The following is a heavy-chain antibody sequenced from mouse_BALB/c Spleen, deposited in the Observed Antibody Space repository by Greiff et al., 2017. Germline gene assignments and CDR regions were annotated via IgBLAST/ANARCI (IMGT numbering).Heavy chain of an antibody. V-gene: IGHV5-9-4*01. CDR1: GFTFSSYA. CDR2: ISSGGSYT. J-gene: IGHJ4*01. CDR3: ARYGTAMDY. D-gene: IGHD2-1*01. Sequence: EVKVEESGGGLVKPGGSLKLSCAASGFTFSSYAMSWVRQSPEKRLEWVAEISSGGSYTYYPDTVTGRFTISRDNAKNTLYLEMSSLRSEDTAMYYCARYGTAMDYWGQGTSVTVSS.